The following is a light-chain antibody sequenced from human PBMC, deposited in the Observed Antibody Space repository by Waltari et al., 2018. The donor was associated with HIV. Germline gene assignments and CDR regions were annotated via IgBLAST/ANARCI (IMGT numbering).Light chain of an antibody. Sequence: QSALTQPAYVSASPGQSITIFCSGTNNDIGSYDYVSWYQVGPNKAPRLMIFDVNRRPSGVSFRFSGSKSGYTASLMIFDLQYEDEAEYFCSSYVNGGTYVFGSGTRVIV. CDR3: SSYVNGGTYV. CDR2: DVN. J-gene: IGLJ1*01. V-gene: IGLV2-23*02. CDR1: NNDIGSYDY.